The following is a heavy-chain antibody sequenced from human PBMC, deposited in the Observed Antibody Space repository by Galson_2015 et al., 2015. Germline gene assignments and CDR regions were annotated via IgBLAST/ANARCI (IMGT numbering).Heavy chain of an antibody. V-gene: IGHV3-74*01. D-gene: IGHD4-23*01. CDR1: GFTFSSYW. CDR2: INSDGSST. J-gene: IGHJ2*01. CDR3: ARGGYDYCGNSVWYFDL. Sequence: SLRLSCAASGFTFSSYWMHWVRQAPGKGLVWVSRINSDGSSTSYADSVKGRFTISRDNAKNTLYLQMNSLRAEDTAVYYCARGGYDYCGNSVWYFDLSGRATLVTVSS.